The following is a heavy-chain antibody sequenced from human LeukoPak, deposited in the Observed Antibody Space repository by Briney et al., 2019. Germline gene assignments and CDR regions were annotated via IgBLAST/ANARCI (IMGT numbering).Heavy chain of an antibody. CDR1: GGSISSYY. D-gene: IGHD6-19*01. Sequence: SETLSLTCTVSGGSISSYYWTWIRQPPGEGLEWIGFIYNSGSTDYNPSLKSRVTISVDTSKNQFSLRLSSVTAADTAVYYCAKGVAASFDYWGQGTLVSVSS. J-gene: IGHJ4*02. V-gene: IGHV4-59*01. CDR2: IYNSGST. CDR3: AKGVAASFDY.